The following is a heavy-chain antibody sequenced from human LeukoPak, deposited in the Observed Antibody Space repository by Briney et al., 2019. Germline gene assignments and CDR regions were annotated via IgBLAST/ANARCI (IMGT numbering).Heavy chain of an antibody. V-gene: IGHV3-30*04. J-gene: IGHJ2*01. CDR1: GFTFSSYA. CDR2: ISDDGSNT. Sequence: GRSLRLSCAASGFTFSSYAMHWVRQAPGKGLEWVAVISDDGSNTYYADSVKGRFTISRDDSKNTLYLQLNSLRAEDTAVYYCAKDADTATIIYWYFDLWGRGTLVTVSS. CDR3: AKDADTATIIYWYFDL. D-gene: IGHD5-18*01.